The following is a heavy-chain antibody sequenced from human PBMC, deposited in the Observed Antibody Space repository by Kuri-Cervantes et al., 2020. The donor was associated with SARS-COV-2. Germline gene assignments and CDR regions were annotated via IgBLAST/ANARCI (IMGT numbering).Heavy chain of an antibody. Sequence: ASVKVSCKASGYTFSSYAMDWVRQAPGQGLEWMGRINPSGGSTSYAQKFQGRVTMTRDTSTSTVYMELRSLRSEDTAVYYCARSAAAGIRVGWFDSWGQGTLVTVSS. CDR2: INPSGGST. CDR1: GYTFSSYA. CDR3: ARSAAAGIRVGWFDS. J-gene: IGHJ5*01. D-gene: IGHD6-13*01. V-gene: IGHV1-46*01.